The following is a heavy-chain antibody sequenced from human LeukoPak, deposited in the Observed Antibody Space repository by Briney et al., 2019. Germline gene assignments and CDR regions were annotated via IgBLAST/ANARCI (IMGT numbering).Heavy chain of an antibody. CDR1: GFTFGDYT. D-gene: IGHD3-22*01. Sequence: PGGSLRLSCTASGFTFGDYTMNWVRQAPGKGLEWVGFIRSKAYGGTTEYAASVKGRFTISRDDSKTIAYLQMNSLKTEDTALYYCTRDRSGYYYNWFGPWGQGTLVTVSS. J-gene: IGHJ5*02. V-gene: IGHV3-49*04. CDR3: TRDRSGYYYNWFGP. CDR2: IRSKAYGGTT.